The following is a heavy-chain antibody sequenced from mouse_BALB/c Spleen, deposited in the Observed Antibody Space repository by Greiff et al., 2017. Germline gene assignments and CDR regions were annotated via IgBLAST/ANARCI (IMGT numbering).Heavy chain of an antibody. CDR3: ARWYYGSSYNAMDY. CDR2: INPGSGGT. D-gene: IGHD1-1*01. Sequence: VQLQESGAELVRPGTSVKVSCKASGYAFTNYLIEWVKQRPGQGLEWIGVINPGSGGTNYNEKFKGKATLTADKSSSTAYMQLSSLTSDDSAVYFCARWYYGSSYNAMDYWGQGTSVTVSS. CDR1: GYAFTNYL. V-gene: IGHV1-54*01. J-gene: IGHJ4*01.